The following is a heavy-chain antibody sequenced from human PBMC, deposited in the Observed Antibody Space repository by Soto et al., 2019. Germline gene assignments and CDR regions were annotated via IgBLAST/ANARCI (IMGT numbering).Heavy chain of an antibody. CDR3: ARRTVTTYHYFDY. CDR2: ISGSGGST. V-gene: IGHV3-23*01. CDR1: GFAFSSYA. J-gene: IGHJ4*02. D-gene: IGHD4-17*01. Sequence: GGSLRLCCAASGFAFSSYAMSGVRHAPGKGLEWVSAISGSGGSTYYADSVKGRFTISRDNSKNTLYLQMDSLRVEDTAVYYCARRTVTTYHYFDYWGQGTLVTVSS.